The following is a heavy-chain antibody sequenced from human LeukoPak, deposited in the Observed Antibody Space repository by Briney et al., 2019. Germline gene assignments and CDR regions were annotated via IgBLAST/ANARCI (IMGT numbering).Heavy chain of an antibody. CDR3: GGSGSYYTPSYY. CDR2: ISDGGVT. V-gene: IGHV3-53*01. Sequence: GGSLRLSCTTSDFSVSDNYMSWVRQAPGRGLEWVSVISDGGVTYYADSVKGRFAISRDDSSDTVFLQMNNVRPEDTAVYYCGGSGSYYTPSYYWGQGTLVTVSS. CDR1: DFSVSDNY. J-gene: IGHJ4*02. D-gene: IGHD3-10*01.